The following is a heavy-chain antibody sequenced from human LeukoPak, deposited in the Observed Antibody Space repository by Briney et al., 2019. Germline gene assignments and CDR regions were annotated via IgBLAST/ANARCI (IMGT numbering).Heavy chain of an antibody. CDR1: GFTFSSYW. Sequence: PGGSLRLSCVGSGFTFSSYWTTWVRQAPGEGLEWVANINQDGSEENYVDSVRGRFTISRDNARNSLFLQMNSLRAEDTAVYYCARGQTPCPRTCLDYWGQGTLVTVSS. CDR3: ARGQTPCPRTCLDY. J-gene: IGHJ4*02. D-gene: IGHD1-14*01. V-gene: IGHV3-7*04. CDR2: INQDGSEE.